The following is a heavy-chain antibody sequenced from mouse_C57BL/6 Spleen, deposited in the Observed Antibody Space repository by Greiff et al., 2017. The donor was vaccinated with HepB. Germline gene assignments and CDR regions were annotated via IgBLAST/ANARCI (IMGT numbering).Heavy chain of an antibody. CDR3: ARRDYLYYFDY. CDR1: GYAFSSYW. D-gene: IGHD2-4*01. V-gene: IGHV1-80*01. CDR2: IYPGDGDT. J-gene: IGHJ2*01. Sequence: QVQLKESGAELVKPGASVKISCKASGYAFSSYWMNWVKQRPGKGLEWIGQIYPGDGDTNYNGKFKGKATLTADKSSSTAYMQISSLTSEDSAVYFCARRDYLYYFDYWGQGTTLTVSS.